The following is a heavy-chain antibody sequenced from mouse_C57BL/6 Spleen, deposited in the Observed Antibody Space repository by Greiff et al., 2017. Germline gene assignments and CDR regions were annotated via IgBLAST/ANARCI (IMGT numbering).Heavy chain of an antibody. J-gene: IGHJ3*01. Sequence: VQLKESGGGLVKPGGSLKLSCAASGFTFSSYTMSWVRQTPEKRLEWVATISGGGGNTYYPDSVKGRFTISRDNAKNTLYLQMSSLRSEDTALYYCARRDDYDPFAYWGQGTLVTVSA. CDR2: ISGGGGNT. V-gene: IGHV5-9*01. CDR3: ARRDDYDPFAY. D-gene: IGHD2-4*01. CDR1: GFTFSSYT.